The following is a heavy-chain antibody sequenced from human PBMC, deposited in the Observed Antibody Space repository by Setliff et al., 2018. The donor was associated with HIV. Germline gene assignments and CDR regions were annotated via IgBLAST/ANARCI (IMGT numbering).Heavy chain of an antibody. Sequence: ASVKVSCKASGGTFSRYTINWVRQAPGQGLEWMGGVIPIFGTAKYAQKFQGRVSITADPSTSTAYMELSSLRSEDTAVYYCATELFIVVAGHTPTFDYWGQGTLVTVSS. D-gene: IGHD6-19*01. V-gene: IGHV1-69*13. J-gene: IGHJ4*02. CDR3: ATELFIVVAGHTPTFDY. CDR2: VIPIFGTA. CDR1: GGTFSRYT.